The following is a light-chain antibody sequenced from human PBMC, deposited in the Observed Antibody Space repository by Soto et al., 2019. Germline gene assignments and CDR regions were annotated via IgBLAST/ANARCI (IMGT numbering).Light chain of an antibody. CDR3: QQYDNLPLT. V-gene: IGKV1-33*01. CDR2: DAS. Sequence: DIQMTQSPSSLSSSVGDRVTITCRASQTISSWLAWYQQKPGKASKLLIYDASNLETGVPSRFSGSGSGTDFTFTISSLQPEDIATYYCQQYDNLPLTFGGGTKVDI. J-gene: IGKJ4*01. CDR1: QTISSW.